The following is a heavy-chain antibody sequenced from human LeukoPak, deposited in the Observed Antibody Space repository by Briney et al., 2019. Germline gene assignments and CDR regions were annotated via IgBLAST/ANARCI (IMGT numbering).Heavy chain of an antibody. CDR3: ARLPRAEAPEY. J-gene: IGHJ4*02. Sequence: GGSLRLSCAASGFTFSSYGMHWVRQAPGKGLEWVAVISYDGSNKYYADSVRGRFTISRDNSKNTLYLEMNSLRAEDTAVYYCARLPRAEAPEYWGQGTLATVSS. CDR1: GFTFSSYG. D-gene: IGHD6-19*01. CDR2: ISYDGSNK. V-gene: IGHV3-30*03.